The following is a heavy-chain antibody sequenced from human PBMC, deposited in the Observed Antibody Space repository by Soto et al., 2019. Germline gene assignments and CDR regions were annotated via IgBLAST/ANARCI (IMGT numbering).Heavy chain of an antibody. Sequence: PSETLSLTCAVSSGSISSSNWWSWVRQPPGKGLEWIGEIYHSGSTNYNPSLKSRVTISVDKSKNQFSLKLSSVTAADTAVYYWGRIRGGGWRFLESWGKVTTVTVSS. CDR2: IYHSGST. J-gene: IGHJ6*04. CDR3: GRIRGGGWRFLES. CDR1: SGSISSSNW. D-gene: IGHD3-3*01. V-gene: IGHV4-4*02.